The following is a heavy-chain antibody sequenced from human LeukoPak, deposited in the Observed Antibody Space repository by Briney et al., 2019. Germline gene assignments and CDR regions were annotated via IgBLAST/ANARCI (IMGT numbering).Heavy chain of an antibody. CDR1: GFTFCSYA. V-gene: IGHV3-30*04. J-gene: IGHJ4*02. Sequence: PGGSLRLSCAASGFTFCSYAMHWVRQAPGKGLEWVAVISYDGSNKYYADSVKGRLTISRDNSKNTLYLQMNSLRAEDTAVYYCAKDQNYDILTGYYGYWGQGTLVTVSS. D-gene: IGHD3-9*01. CDR3: AKDQNYDILTGYYGY. CDR2: ISYDGSNK.